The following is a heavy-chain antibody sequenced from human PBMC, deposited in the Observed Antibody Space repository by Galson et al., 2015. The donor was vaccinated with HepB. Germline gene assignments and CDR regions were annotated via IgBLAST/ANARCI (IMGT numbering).Heavy chain of an antibody. CDR1: GFTLSSHG. V-gene: IGHV3-30*18. CDR2: ISYDGSNK. Sequence: SLRLSCAAVGFTLSSHGLHCVRQAPGKGLEWVAVISYDGSNKYYADSVKGRFTISRDNSKNTLYLQMNSLRAEDTAVYYCAKDQVPDIVVVVAAFHVWGKGTTVTVSS. D-gene: IGHD2-15*01. J-gene: IGHJ6*04. CDR3: AKDQVPDIVVVVAAFHV.